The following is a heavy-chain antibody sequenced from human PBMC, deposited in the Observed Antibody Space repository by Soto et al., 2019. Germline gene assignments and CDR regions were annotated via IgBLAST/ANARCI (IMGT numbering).Heavy chain of an antibody. Sequence: QVQLQESGPGLGKPSGTLSLTCAVSGVSFSSSSWWTWVRQSPCKGLEWIGEIFESEATNYNPSLKSRLTMSVDKSKNQFSLNLSSWTAADTSVSFCTTAPGGELNNWGQGTLVTVSS. V-gene: IGHV4-4*02. D-gene: IGHD1-7*01. CDR2: IFESEAT. CDR1: GVSFSSSSW. CDR3: TTAPGGELNN. J-gene: IGHJ4*02.